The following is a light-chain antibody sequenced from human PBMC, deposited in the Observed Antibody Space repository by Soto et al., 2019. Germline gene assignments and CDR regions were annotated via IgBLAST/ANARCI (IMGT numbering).Light chain of an antibody. V-gene: IGKV3-15*01. CDR1: QSVRSN. J-gene: IGKJ4*01. CDR2: GPS. Sequence: EMVRTQSPATLSVSPGERATLSCRASQSVRSNLAWYQQRPGQPPRLLIYGPSTRATGIPARLSGSGSGTEFTLTISSRQSEDFAVYYWEQYDIWPLTFGGGTKVEIK. CDR3: EQYDIWPLT.